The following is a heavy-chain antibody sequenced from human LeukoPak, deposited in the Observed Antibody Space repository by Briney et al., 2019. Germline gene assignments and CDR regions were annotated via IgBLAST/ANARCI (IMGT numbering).Heavy chain of an antibody. CDR3: ARYYYDNSGSIYAFDI. CDR1: GGSVSSDY. D-gene: IGHD3-22*01. CDR2: IHYSGST. V-gene: IGHV4-59*02. Sequence: ASETLSLTCTVSGGSVSSDYWSWIRQPPEKGLEWIGYIHYSGSTNYNPSLKSRVTISVDTSKNQFSLKLSSVTTADTAVYYCARYYYDNSGSIYAFDIWGQGTMVTVPS. J-gene: IGHJ3*02.